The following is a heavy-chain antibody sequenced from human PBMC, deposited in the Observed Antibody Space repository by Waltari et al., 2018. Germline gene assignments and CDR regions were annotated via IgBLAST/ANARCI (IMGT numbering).Heavy chain of an antibody. V-gene: IGHV3-11*01. CDR2: ISSSGDTT. CDR1: GSTFSDYH. J-gene: IGHJ5*02. CDR3: ARGRYSSSP. D-gene: IGHD6-6*01. Sequence: QVQLVESGGGLVKPGGSLRHSGAASGSTFSDYHMTWIRQAPGKGLEWISYISSSGDTTYYADSVKGRFTISRDNAKNSLFLQMNSLRAEDTAVYYCARGRYSSSPWGQGTPVTVSS.